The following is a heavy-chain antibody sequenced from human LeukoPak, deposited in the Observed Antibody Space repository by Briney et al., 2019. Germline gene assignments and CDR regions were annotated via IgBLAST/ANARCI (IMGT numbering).Heavy chain of an antibody. CDR2: IWYDGSNK. CDR1: GFTFSSYG. V-gene: IGHV3-33*06. Sequence: GGSLRLSCAASGFTFSSYGMHWVRQAPGKGLEWVAVIWYDGSNKYYADSVKGRFTFSRDNSKNTLYLQMNSLRAEDTAVYYCAKDQPPYSSGWYLIDAFDIWGQGTMVTVSS. J-gene: IGHJ3*02. D-gene: IGHD6-19*01. CDR3: AKDQPPYSSGWYLIDAFDI.